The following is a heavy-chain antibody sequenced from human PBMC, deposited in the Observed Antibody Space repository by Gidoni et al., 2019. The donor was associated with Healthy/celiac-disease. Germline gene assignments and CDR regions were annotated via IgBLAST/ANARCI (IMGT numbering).Heavy chain of an antibody. Sequence: QVQLVESGGGVVQPGRSLRLSCAASGFTFSSYAMHWVRQAPGKGLEWVAVISYDGSNKYYADSVKGRFTISRDNSKHTLYLQMNSLRAEDTAVYYCARDRCLWGSGSLYDCAFDYWGQGTLVTVSS. V-gene: IGHV3-30-3*01. D-gene: IGHD3-10*01. CDR2: ISYDGSNK. CDR1: GFTFSSYA. J-gene: IGHJ4*02. CDR3: ARDRCLWGSGSLYDCAFDY.